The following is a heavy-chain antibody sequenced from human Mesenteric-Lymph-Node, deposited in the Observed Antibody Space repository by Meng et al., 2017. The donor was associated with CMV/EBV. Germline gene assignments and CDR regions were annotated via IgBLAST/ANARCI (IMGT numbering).Heavy chain of an antibody. Sequence: SETLSLTCTVSGGSVSSGSYYWSWIRQPPGKGLEWIGYIYYSGSTNYNPSLKSRVTISVDTSKNQFSLKLSSVTAADTAVYYCARGQGVLGSWGQGTLVTVSS. V-gene: IGHV4-61*01. J-gene: IGHJ5*02. CDR2: IYYSGST. CDR3: ARGQGVLGS. D-gene: IGHD3-16*01. CDR1: GGSVSSGSYY.